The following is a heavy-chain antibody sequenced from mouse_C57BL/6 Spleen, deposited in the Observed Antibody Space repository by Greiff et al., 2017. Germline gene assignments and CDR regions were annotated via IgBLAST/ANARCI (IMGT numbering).Heavy chain of an antibody. D-gene: IGHD1-1*01. CDR3: ASTVVPDWYFDV. CDR1: GYTFTSYW. V-gene: IGHV1-7*01. CDR2: INPSSGYT. J-gene: IGHJ1*03. Sequence: QVHVKQSGAELAKPGASVKLSCKASGYTFTSYWMHWVKQRPGQGLEWIGYINPSSGYTKYNQKFKDKATLTADKSSSTAYMQLSSLTYEDSAVYYCASTVVPDWYFDVWGTGTTVTVSS.